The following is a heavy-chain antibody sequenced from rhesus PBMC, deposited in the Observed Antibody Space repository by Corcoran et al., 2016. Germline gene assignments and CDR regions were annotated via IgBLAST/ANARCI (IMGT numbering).Heavy chain of an antibody. J-gene: IGHJ2*01. CDR3: AKSPPPFYYSGSYYYVPVFDF. Sequence: EVQLVQSGAEVKRPGESLKISCKTSGYSFTSYWISWVRQMPGKGLEWMGAIDPSDFDTRYIPYFQGQVTISADKSISTAYLQWSSLKASDTATYYCAKSPPPFYYSGSYYYVPVFDFWGPGTPITISS. V-gene: IGHV5-2*01. CDR2: IDPSDFDT. CDR1: GYSFTSYW. D-gene: IGHD3-16*01.